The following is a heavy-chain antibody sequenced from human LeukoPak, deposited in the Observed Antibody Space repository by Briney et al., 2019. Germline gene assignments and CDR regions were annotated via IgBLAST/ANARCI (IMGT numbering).Heavy chain of an antibody. J-gene: IGHJ6*02. CDR2: ISYDGSNK. CDR3: ARDVSSWYYYYYYGMDV. CDR1: GFTFSSYA. D-gene: IGHD6-13*01. Sequence: GGSLRLSRAASGFTFSSYAMHWVRQAPGKGLEWVAVISYDGSNKYYADSVKGRFTISRDNSKNTLYLQMNSLRAEDTAVYYCARDVSSWYYYYYYGMDVWGQGTTVTVSS. V-gene: IGHV3-30*04.